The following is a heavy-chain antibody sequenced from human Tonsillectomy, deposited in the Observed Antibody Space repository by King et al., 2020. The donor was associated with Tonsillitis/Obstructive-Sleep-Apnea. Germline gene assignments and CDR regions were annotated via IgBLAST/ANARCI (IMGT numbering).Heavy chain of an antibody. CDR1: GGSISSSSYY. Sequence: QLQESGPGLVKPSETLSRTCTVSGGSISSSSYYWGWIRQPPGKGLEWIGSIYFSGRTYYNPSLKIHVTIFVDTSKNQFPLKLTSVTAADTAGYYCARRYNCSSTSCYFPYYYYYYYMDVWGKGTTVTVSS. CDR3: ARRYNCSSTSCYFPYYYYYYYMDV. J-gene: IGHJ6*03. D-gene: IGHD2-2*01. V-gene: IGHV4-39*01. CDR2: IYFSGRT.